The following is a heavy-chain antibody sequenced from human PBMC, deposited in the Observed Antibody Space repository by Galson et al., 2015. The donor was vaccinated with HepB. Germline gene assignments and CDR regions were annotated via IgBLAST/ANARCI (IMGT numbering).Heavy chain of an antibody. CDR2: INSDGSST. Sequence: SLRLSCAASGFTFSSYWMHWVRQAPGKGLVWVSRINSDGSSTSYADSVKGRFTISRDNAKNTLYLQMNSLRAEDTAVYYCARDSSDMSSGYYPHWYFDLWGRGTLVTVSS. D-gene: IGHD3-22*01. CDR1: GFTFSSYW. J-gene: IGHJ2*01. CDR3: ARDSSDMSSGYYPHWYFDL. V-gene: IGHV3-74*01.